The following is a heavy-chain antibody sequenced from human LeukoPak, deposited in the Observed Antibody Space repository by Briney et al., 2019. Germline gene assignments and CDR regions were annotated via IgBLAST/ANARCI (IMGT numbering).Heavy chain of an antibody. D-gene: IGHD3-22*01. CDR3: AKDRVYYYDSSGYPPGD. CDR2: ISYDGSNK. J-gene: IGHJ4*02. CDR1: GFTFSSYS. Sequence: GGSLRLSCAASGFTFSSYSMNWVRQAPGKGLEWVVVISYDGSNKYYADSVKGRFTISRDNSKNTLYLQMNSLRAEDTAVYYCAKDRVYYYDSSGYPPGDWGQGTLVTVSS. V-gene: IGHV3-30*18.